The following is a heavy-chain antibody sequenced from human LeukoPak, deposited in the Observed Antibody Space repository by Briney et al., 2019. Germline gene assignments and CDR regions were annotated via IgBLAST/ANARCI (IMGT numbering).Heavy chain of an antibody. CDR1: GYTFSSYD. J-gene: IGHJ3*02. Sequence: ASVKVSCKASGYTFSSYDINWVRQATGQGLEWMGWMNPNSGNTGYAQKFQGRVTMTRNTSISTAYMELSSLRSEDTAVYYCATPWPEDYYDSSGYRGAFDIWGQGTMVTVSS. D-gene: IGHD3-22*01. CDR2: MNPNSGNT. CDR3: ATPWPEDYYDSSGYRGAFDI. V-gene: IGHV1-8*01.